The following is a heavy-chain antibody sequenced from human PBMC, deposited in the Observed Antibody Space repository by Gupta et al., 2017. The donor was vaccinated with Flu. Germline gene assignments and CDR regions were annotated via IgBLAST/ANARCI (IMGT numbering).Heavy chain of an antibody. Sequence: EVQLLESGGGLVQPGGSLRLCCAASGFTFSSYAMRWVRQAPGKGMEWVSAISGSGGSTYYADSVKGRFTISRDNSKNTLYLQMNSLRAEDTAVYYCAKAPILEWLLSHRPQEDYHFDYWGQGTLVTVSS. J-gene: IGHJ4*02. CDR1: GFTFSSYA. CDR2: ISGSGGST. V-gene: IGHV3-23*01. D-gene: IGHD3-3*01. CDR3: AKAPILEWLLSHRPQEDYHFDY.